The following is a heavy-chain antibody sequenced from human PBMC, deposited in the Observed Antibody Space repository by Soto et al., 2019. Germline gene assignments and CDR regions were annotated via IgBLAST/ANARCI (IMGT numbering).Heavy chain of an antibody. Sequence: GGSLRLSCAASGFTFSSYDMHWVRQATGKGLEWVSAIGTAGDTYYPGSVKGRFTISRENAKNSLYLQMNSLRAGDTAVYYCARALPAYYYGSGSPLTGAFDTWGQETMLTVSS. D-gene: IGHD3-10*01. CDR2: IGTAGDT. V-gene: IGHV3-13*04. CDR1: GFTFSSYD. J-gene: IGHJ3*02. CDR3: ARALPAYYYGSGSPLTGAFDT.